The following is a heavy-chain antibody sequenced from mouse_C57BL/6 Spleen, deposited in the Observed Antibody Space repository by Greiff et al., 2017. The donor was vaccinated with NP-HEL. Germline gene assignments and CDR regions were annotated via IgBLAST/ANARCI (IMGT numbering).Heavy chain of an antibody. CDR2: ISSGSSPI. D-gene: IGHD1-1*01. Sequence: EVKLMESGGGLVKPGGSLKLSCAASGFTFSDYGMHWVRQAPEKGLEWVAYISSGSSPIYYADTVKGRFTISSSNSKNTLFLQRTSLRSEDTAMYYCARVYGSSSYYYAMDYWGQGTSVTVSS. CDR3: ARVYGSSSYYYAMDY. V-gene: IGHV5-17*01. CDR1: GFTFSDYG. J-gene: IGHJ4*01.